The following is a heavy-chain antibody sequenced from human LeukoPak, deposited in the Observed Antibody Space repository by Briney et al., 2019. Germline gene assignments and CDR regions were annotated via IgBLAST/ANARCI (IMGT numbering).Heavy chain of an antibody. D-gene: IGHD5-24*01. CDR1: GGSISSYY. J-gene: IGHJ4*02. CDR3: ARDGYNSGYFDY. CDR2: IYYSGRT. Sequence: SETLSLTCTVSGGSISSYYWSWIRQPPGKGLEWIGYIYYSGRTNYNPSLKSRVTISVDTSKNQFSLKLSSVTAADTAVYYCARDGYNSGYFDYWGQGTLVTVSS. V-gene: IGHV4-59*12.